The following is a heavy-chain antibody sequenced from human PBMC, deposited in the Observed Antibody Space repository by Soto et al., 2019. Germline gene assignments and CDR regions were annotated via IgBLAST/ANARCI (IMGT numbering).Heavy chain of an antibody. CDR2: IWYDGSNK. J-gene: IGHJ3*02. V-gene: IGHV3-33*01. CDR1: GFTFSSYG. Sequence: GGSLRLSCAASGFTFSSYGMHWVRQAPGKGLEWVAVIWYDGSNKYYADSVKGRFTISRDNSKNTLYLQMNSLRAEDTAVYYCARDLALCSGGSCSSPSAFDIWGQGTMVTVSS. CDR3: ARDLALCSGGSCSSPSAFDI. D-gene: IGHD2-15*01.